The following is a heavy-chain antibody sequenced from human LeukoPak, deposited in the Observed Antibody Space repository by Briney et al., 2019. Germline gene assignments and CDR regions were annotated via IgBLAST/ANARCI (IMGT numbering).Heavy chain of an antibody. Sequence: ASVKVSCKASGYTFTSYDINWVLQATGQGLEWMGWMNPNSGNTGYAQKFQGRVTITRNTSISTAYMELSSLRSEDTAVYYCARGGDFWSGYRGYAFDIWGQGTMVTVSS. J-gene: IGHJ3*02. CDR1: GYTFTSYD. V-gene: IGHV1-8*03. CDR3: ARGGDFWSGYRGYAFDI. CDR2: MNPNSGNT. D-gene: IGHD3-3*01.